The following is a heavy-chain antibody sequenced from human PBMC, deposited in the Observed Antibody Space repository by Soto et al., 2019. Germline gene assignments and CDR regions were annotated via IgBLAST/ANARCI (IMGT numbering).Heavy chain of an antibody. J-gene: IGHJ6*02. D-gene: IGHD2-15*01. CDR1: GYSFTNHW. CDR3: ARRGGSGTDKDDSFNMDV. V-gene: IGHV5-51*01. CDR2: IYPGDSDT. Sequence: PGESLKISCKGSGYSFTNHWIGWVRQMPGKGLEWMGIIYPGDSDTKYSPSFQGQVTFSADKSISTAYLQWSSLKASDSAMYYCARRGGSGTDKDDSFNMDVWGQGTTVTVSS.